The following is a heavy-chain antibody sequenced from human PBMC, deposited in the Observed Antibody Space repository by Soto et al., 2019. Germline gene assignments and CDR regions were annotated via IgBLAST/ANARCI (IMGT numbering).Heavy chain of an antibody. CDR1: GDSVSSNSAA. V-gene: IGHV6-1*01. CDR2: TYYRSKWYN. D-gene: IGHD5-12*01. J-gene: IGHJ5*02. Sequence: SQTLSLTCVISGDSVSSNSAAWNWIRQSPSRGLEWLGRTYYRSKWYNDYAVSVKSRITINPDTSKNQFSLQLNSVTPEDTAVYYCARDPGRDGYNYPTRYNWFDPWGQGTLVTVSS. CDR3: ARDPGRDGYNYPTRYNWFDP.